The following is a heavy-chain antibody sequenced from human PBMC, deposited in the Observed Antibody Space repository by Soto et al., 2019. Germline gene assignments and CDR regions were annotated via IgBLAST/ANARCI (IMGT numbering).Heavy chain of an antibody. Sequence: ASVKVSCKASGYTFTSYGISWVRQAPGQGLEWMGWISAYNGNTNYAQKLQGRVTMTTDTSTSTAYMELRSLRSDDTAVYYCARDPGYYDFWSGYYMVGHFDYWGQGTLVTVSS. CDR2: ISAYNGNT. CDR3: ARDPGYYDFWSGYYMVGHFDY. CDR1: GYTFTSYG. V-gene: IGHV1-18*01. J-gene: IGHJ4*02. D-gene: IGHD3-3*01.